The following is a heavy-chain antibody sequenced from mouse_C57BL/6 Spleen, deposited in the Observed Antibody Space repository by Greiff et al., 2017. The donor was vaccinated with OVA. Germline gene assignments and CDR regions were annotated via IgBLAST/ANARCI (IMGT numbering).Heavy chain of an antibody. V-gene: IGHV1-49*01. J-gene: IGHJ2*01. CDR1: YFPFMASA. CDR2: FPIYSDAT. CDR3: ARSEGDGYLDY. Sequence: LHPSGAVLVRPGSSVKFSCTVSYFPFMASAIPWLHPIPGPGLAWIGSFPIYSDATEYSENFKGKATLTANTSSSTAYMELSSLTSEDSAVYYCARSEGDGYLDYWGQGTTLTVSS. D-gene: IGHD2-3*01.